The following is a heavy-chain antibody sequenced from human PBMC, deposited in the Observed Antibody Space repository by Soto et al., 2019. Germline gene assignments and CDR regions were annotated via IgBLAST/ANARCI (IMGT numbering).Heavy chain of an antibody. D-gene: IGHD3-3*01. CDR2: IHYSGTT. CDR1: GGSMRNYF. CDR3: ARDQYDFRSGSYYYAMEV. V-gene: IGHV4-59*01. J-gene: IGHJ6*02. Sequence: SETLSLTCTVSGGSMRNYFWTWIRQPPGKGLEWIGYIHYSGTTSFFPSYNPSLKGRVTMSVDTSRDQVSLRLRSVTRADTAVYYCARDQYDFRSGSYYYAMEVWGQGTKVTVSS.